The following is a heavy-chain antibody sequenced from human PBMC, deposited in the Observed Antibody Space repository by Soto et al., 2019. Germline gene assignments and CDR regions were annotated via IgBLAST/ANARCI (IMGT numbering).Heavy chain of an antibody. V-gene: IGHV3-23*01. CDR3: AKDEGSLWFGELLPADY. CDR1: GFTFSSYA. CDR2: ISGSGGST. D-gene: IGHD3-10*01. Sequence: PGGSLRLSCAASGFTFSSYAMSWVRQAPGKGLEWVSAISGSGGSTYYADSVKGRFTISRDNSKNTLYLQMNSLRAEDTAVYYCAKDEGSLWFGELLPADYWGQGTLVTVS. J-gene: IGHJ4*02.